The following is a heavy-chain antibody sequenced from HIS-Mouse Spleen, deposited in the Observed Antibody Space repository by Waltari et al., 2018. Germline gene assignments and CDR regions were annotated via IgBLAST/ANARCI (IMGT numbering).Heavy chain of an antibody. Sequence: QVQLQQWGAGLLKPSETLSLTCAVYGGSFSGYYWGWIPQPPGKGLEWIGEIYHSGSTNYSPALNSRVTISVDTSKNQFSLKLSSVTAADTAVYYCARALIAAFDYWGQGTLVTVSS. V-gene: IGHV4-34*01. D-gene: IGHD6-13*01. CDR3: ARALIAAFDY. J-gene: IGHJ4*02. CDR2: IYHSGST. CDR1: GGSFSGYY.